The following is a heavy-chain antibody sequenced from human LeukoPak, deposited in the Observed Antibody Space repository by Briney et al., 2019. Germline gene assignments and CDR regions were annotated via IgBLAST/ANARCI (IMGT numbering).Heavy chain of an antibody. CDR1: GFTFSSYW. CDR2: IKQDGSEK. Sequence: GGSLRLSCAASGFTFSSYWMSWVRQAPGKGLEWVANIKQDGSEKYYVDSVKGRFTVSRDNAKNSLCLQMNSLRAEDTAVYYCARVPVLVTYYYDSSGYYFDYWGQGTLVTVSS. D-gene: IGHD3-22*01. J-gene: IGHJ4*02. CDR3: ARVPVLVTYYYDSSGYYFDY. V-gene: IGHV3-7*01.